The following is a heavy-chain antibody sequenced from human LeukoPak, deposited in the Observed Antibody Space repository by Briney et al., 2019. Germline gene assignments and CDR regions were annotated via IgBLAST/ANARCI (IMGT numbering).Heavy chain of an antibody. CDR2: ISNTGYSK. J-gene: IGHJ4*02. V-gene: IGHV3-11*01. CDR3: AREEYGGNNSDY. D-gene: IGHD4-23*01. CDR1: GSTLSDYY. Sequence: GGSLRLSCASPGSTLSDYYVNWIRQAPGKGLEWVSQISNTGYSKYYADSVKGRFTISRDNVKDSVSLQMNSLRVADSGMYYCAREEYGGNNSDYWGQGILVTVSS.